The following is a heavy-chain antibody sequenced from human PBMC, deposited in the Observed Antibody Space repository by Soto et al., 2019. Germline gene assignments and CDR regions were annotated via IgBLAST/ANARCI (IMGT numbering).Heavy chain of an antibody. D-gene: IGHD6-13*01. V-gene: IGHV1-69*06. CDR3: AGEGGGGYSSSWDRNWFDP. CDR1: GGTFSSYA. CDR2: IIPIFGTA. J-gene: IGHJ5*02. Sequence: QVQLVQSGAEVKKPGSSVKVSCKASGGTFSSYAISWVRQAPGQGLEWMGGIIPIFGTANYAQKFQGRVTITADKSTSTAYRELSSLRSEDRAVYYCAGEGGGGYSSSWDRNWFDPWGQGTLVTVSS.